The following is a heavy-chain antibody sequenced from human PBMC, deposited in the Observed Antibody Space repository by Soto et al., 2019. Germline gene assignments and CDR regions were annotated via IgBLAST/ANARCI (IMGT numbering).Heavy chain of an antibody. CDR3: ARLIPAGEFAVVPSSYYAMDF. Sequence: QVQLVQSGGEVKKPGASVKVSCKASGYTFINFGITWVRQAPGQGLEWMGWISPKNGNTNYAQKFQGRLGMTTETSTTTSYMELRSLRSDDTAVYYCARLIPAGEFAVVPSSYYAMDFWGRGTTVTVSS. D-gene: IGHD2-2*01. J-gene: IGHJ6*02. V-gene: IGHV1-18*04. CDR1: GYTFINFG. CDR2: ISPKNGNT.